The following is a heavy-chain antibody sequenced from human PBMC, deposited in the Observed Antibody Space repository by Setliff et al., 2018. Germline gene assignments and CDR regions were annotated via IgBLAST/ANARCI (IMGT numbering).Heavy chain of an antibody. CDR1: GYTFTNHY. D-gene: IGHD3-3*01. Sequence: ASVKVSCKASGYTFTNHYMHWVRQAPGQGLAWMGMINPGGGSTTYAQKFQGRVTMTRDTSTSTVYMEVISLRSEDTAVYFCARDRFYNSWSGTSITAPHDAFDIWGQGTMVTVSS. CDR3: ARDRFYNSWSGTSITAPHDAFDI. V-gene: IGHV1-46*03. J-gene: IGHJ3*02. CDR2: INPGGGST.